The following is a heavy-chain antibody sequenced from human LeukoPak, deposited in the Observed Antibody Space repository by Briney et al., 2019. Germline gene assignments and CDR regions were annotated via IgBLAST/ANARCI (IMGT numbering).Heavy chain of an antibody. CDR2: IYYSGTT. J-gene: IGHJ4*02. V-gene: IGHV4-39*01. Sequence: SETLSLTCSVSGGSININSQHWDGIRQAPGKGLEWIGNIYYSGTTSYNPSLKSRVTISVDTSKNQFSLRLSSVTAADTAVYYCARRGDILPDYAFDYWGQGTLVTVSS. D-gene: IGHD3-9*01. CDR1: GGSININSQH. CDR3: ARRGDILPDYAFDY.